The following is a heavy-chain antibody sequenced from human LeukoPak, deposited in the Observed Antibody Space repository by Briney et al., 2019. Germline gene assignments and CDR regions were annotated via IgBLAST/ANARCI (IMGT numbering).Heavy chain of an antibody. J-gene: IGHJ4*02. D-gene: IGHD4-17*01. CDR1: GYSFTVYY. CDR3: ASLYGDYVASDY. CDR2: INPYSGGT. V-gene: IGHV1-2*02. Sequence: ASVKVSCKASGYSFTVYYMHWVRQAPGQGLEWMGWINPYSGGTNYAQKFLGRVTMTRDTSISTAYMELSRLRSDDTAVYYCASLYGDYVASDYWGQRTLVTVSS.